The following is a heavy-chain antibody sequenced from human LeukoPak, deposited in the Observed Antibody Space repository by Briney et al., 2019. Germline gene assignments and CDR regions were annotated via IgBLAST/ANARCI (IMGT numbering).Heavy chain of an antibody. Sequence: ASVKVSCKASGYTFTGYDMHWVRQAPGQGLEWMGRINPNSGDTNYAQKLQGRVTMTTDTSTSTAYMELRSLRSDDTAVYYCARGSSGWYIEYAFDIWGQGTMVTVSS. J-gene: IGHJ3*02. CDR2: INPNSGDT. V-gene: IGHV1-2*06. CDR3: ARGSSGWYIEYAFDI. CDR1: GYTFTGYD. D-gene: IGHD6-19*01.